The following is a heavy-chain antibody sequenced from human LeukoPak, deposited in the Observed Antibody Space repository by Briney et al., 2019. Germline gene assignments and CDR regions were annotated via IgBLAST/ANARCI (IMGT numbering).Heavy chain of an antibody. D-gene: IGHD2-15*01. CDR3: ARDRCSGGSCYSGFDY. CDR1: GYTFTGYY. CDR2: IIPIFGTA. V-gene: IGHV1-69*13. Sequence: ASVKVSCKASGYTFTGYYMHWVRQAPGQGLEWMGGIIPIFGTANYAQKFQGRVTITADESTSTAYMELSSLRSEDTAVYYCARDRCSGGSCYSGFDYWGQGTLVTVSS. J-gene: IGHJ4*02.